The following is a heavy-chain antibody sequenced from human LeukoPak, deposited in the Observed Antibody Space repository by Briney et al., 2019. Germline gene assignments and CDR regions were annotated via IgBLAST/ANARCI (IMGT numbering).Heavy chain of an antibody. CDR1: GGTFSSYA. CDR2: IIPIFGIA. Sequence: SVKVSCKASGGTFSSYAISWVRQAPGQGLEWMGRIIPIFGIANYAQKFQGRVTINTDESTSTAYMELSSLRSEDTAVYYCASRNDSSGYGNYYYYMDVWGKGTTVTVSS. V-gene: IGHV1-69*05. J-gene: IGHJ6*03. D-gene: IGHD3-22*01. CDR3: ASRNDSSGYGNYYYYMDV.